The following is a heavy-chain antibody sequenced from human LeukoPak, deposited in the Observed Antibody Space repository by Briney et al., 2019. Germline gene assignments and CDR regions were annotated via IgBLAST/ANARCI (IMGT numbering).Heavy chain of an antibody. CDR1: GGSINSGAYY. Sequence: SETLSLTCTVSGGSINSGAYYWSWIRQPAGEGLEWIGRIYTSGSTNYNPSLKSRVTISMDSSKNQFSLKLSSVTAADTAVYYCARVLRGSTDWFDPWGQGTLVTVSS. V-gene: IGHV4-61*02. J-gene: IGHJ5*02. CDR3: ARVLRGSTDWFDP. D-gene: IGHD1-26*01. CDR2: IYTSGST.